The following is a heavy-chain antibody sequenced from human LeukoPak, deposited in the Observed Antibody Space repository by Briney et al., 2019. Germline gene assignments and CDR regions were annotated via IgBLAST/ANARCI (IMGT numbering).Heavy chain of an antibody. J-gene: IGHJ6*02. Sequence: SQTLSLTCAISGDSVSSNSAAWNWIRQSPSRGLEWLGRTYYRSKWYNDYAVSVKSRITINPDTSKNQFSLQLNSVTPEDTAVYYCARGVTMVRGVIISSYYYGMDVWGQGTTVTVSS. CDR3: ARGVTMVRGVIISSYYYGMDV. V-gene: IGHV6-1*01. CDR2: TYYRSKWYN. CDR1: GDSVSSNSAA. D-gene: IGHD3-10*01.